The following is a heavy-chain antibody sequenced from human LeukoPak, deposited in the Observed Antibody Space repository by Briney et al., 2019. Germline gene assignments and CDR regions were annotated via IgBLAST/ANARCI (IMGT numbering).Heavy chain of an antibody. J-gene: IGHJ4*02. D-gene: IGHD4-17*01. Sequence: PSETLSLTCTVSGGSISNYYWSWVRQPPGKGLEWVSRISGDGSTTSYADSVKGRFTISRDNAKNTLHLQMNSLRVKDTSVYYCARGTYYGSFDLWGQGTLVTVSS. CDR1: GGSISNYY. CDR2: ISGDGSTT. CDR3: ARGTYYGSFDL. V-gene: IGHV3-74*01.